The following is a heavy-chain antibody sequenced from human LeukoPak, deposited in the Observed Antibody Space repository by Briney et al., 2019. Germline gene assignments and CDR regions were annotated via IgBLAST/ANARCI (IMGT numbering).Heavy chain of an antibody. D-gene: IGHD6-13*01. V-gene: IGHV3-7*03. CDR1: GFTFSSYC. Sequence: GGSLRLSCAASGFTFSSYCMTWVRQAPGKGLEWVADIKQGGSGKYYVDSVKGRFTISRDNAKNSLYLQMNSLRAEDTAVYYCARSPYSSTWYGLYYFDYWGQGTLVTVSS. J-gene: IGHJ4*02. CDR3: ARSPYSSTWYGLYYFDY. CDR2: IKQGGSGK.